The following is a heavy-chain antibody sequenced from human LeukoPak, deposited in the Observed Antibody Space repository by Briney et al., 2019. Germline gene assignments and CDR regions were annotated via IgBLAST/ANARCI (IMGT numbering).Heavy chain of an antibody. CDR1: GGSISSGGYY. Sequence: PSQTLSLTCTVSGGSISSGGYYWSWIRQHPGKGLEWIGYIYYSGSTYYNPSLKSRVTISVDTSKNQFSLKLSSVTAADTAVYYCARGTYSGSSPGLIWGQGTMVTVSS. J-gene: IGHJ3*02. D-gene: IGHD1-26*01. CDR2: IYYSGST. V-gene: IGHV4-31*03. CDR3: ARGTYSGSSPGLI.